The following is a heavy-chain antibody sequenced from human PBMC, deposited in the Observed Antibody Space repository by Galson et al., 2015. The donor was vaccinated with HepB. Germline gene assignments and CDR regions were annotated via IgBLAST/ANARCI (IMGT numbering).Heavy chain of an antibody. Sequence: SLRLSCAASGFTFSDYYMSWIRQAPGKGLEWVSYISSSSSYTNYADSVKGRFTISRDNAKNSLYLQMNSLRAEDTAVYYCARSNMVRGVFPSYGMDVWGQGTTVTVSS. CDR1: GFTFSDYY. D-gene: IGHD3-10*01. V-gene: IGHV3-11*03. CDR3: ARSNMVRGVFPSYGMDV. CDR2: ISSSSSYT. J-gene: IGHJ6*02.